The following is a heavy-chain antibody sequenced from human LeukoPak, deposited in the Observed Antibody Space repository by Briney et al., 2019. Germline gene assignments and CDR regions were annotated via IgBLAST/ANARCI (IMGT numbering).Heavy chain of an antibody. V-gene: IGHV5-51*01. CDR3: ARHRIVGATMHYDY. CDR1: GYTFTSYW. Sequence: KVSCKASGYTFTSYWIGWVRQMPGKGLEWMGIIYPGDSDTRYSPSFQGQVTISADKSISTAYLQWSSLKASDTAMYYCARHRIVGATMHYDYWGQGTLVTVSS. J-gene: IGHJ4*02. D-gene: IGHD1-26*01. CDR2: IYPGDSDT.